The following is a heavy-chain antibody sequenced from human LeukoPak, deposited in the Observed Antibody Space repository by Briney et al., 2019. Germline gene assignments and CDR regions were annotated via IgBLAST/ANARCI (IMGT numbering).Heavy chain of an antibody. CDR2: MNEDGSEK. CDR1: GFSFSSYW. J-gene: IGHJ4*02. Sequence: GGSLRLSCAASGFSFSSYWMTWVRQAPGKGLERVANMNEDGSEKCYVDSVTGRFTISRDNAKNSLYLQMNSLRAEDTAVYYCARDNYRKFDYWGQGTLVTVSS. V-gene: IGHV3-7*01. CDR3: ARDNYRKFDY. D-gene: IGHD4-11*01.